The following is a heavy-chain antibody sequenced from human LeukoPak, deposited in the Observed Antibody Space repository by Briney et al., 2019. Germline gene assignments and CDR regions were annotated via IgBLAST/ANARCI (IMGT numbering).Heavy chain of an antibody. CDR3: ARGWYSSGWYGYGMDV. CDR1: GFTFRSYG. Sequence: PGGSLRLSCAASGFTFRSYGMHWVRQAPGKGLEWVAVIWYDGSNKYYADSVKGRFTISRDNSKNTLYLQMNSLRAEDTAVYYCARGWYSSGWYGYGMDVWGQGTTVTVSS. D-gene: IGHD6-19*01. J-gene: IGHJ6*02. CDR2: IWYDGSNK. V-gene: IGHV3-33*08.